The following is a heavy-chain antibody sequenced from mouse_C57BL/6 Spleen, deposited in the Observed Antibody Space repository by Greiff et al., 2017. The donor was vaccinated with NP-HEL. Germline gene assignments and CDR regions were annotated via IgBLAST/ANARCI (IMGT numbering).Heavy chain of an antibody. CDR3: ARTFYYGNPLTLDY. Sequence: VHVKQSGPELVKPGASVKISCKASGYTFTDYYMNWVKQSHGKSLEWIGDINPNNGGTSYNQKFKGKATLTVDKSSSTAYMELRSLTSEDSAVDYCARTFYYGNPLTLDYWGQGTTLTVSS. J-gene: IGHJ2*01. CDR1: GYTFTDYY. V-gene: IGHV1-26*01. CDR2: INPNNGGT. D-gene: IGHD2-1*01.